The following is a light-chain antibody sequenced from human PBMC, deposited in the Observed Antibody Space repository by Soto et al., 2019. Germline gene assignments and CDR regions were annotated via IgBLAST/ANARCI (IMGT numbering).Light chain of an antibody. J-gene: IGKJ5*01. Sequence: EIVLTQSAATLSVSPGERVTLSCRASQNLHSFLNWYQQRPGQAPRPLIYDGSKRAAGVPDRISGDGSGTDYTLTISSLEPEDFAVYYCQQRTRWLMTFGQGTRLEI. CDR2: DGS. V-gene: IGKV3-11*01. CDR3: QQRTRWLMT. CDR1: QNLHSF.